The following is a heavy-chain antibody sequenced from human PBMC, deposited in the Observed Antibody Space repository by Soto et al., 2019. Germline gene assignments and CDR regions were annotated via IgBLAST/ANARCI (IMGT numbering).Heavy chain of an antibody. CDR2: IIPILGIA. D-gene: IGHD2-8*01. CDR1: GGTFSSYT. Sequence: QVQLVQSGAEVKKPGSWVKVSCKASGGTFSSYTNSWVRQAPGQGLEWMGRIIPILGIANYAQKFQGRVTITADKSTSTAYMELSSLRSEDTAVYYCARPAKYCTNGVCAFDYWGQGTLVTVSS. V-gene: IGHV1-69*02. CDR3: ARPAKYCTNGVCAFDY. J-gene: IGHJ4*02.